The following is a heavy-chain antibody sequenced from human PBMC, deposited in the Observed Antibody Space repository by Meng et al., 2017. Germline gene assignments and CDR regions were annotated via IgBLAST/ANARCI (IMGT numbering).Heavy chain of an antibody. D-gene: IGHD2-2*01. V-gene: IGHV3-23*01. CDR1: GFTFSSYA. Sequence: GGSLRLSCAASGFTFSSYAMSWVRQVPGKGLEWVSAISGSGGSTYYADSVKGRFTISRDNSKNTLYLQMNSMRDEDTAVYYCAKTVVVPAAMDYFDYWGQGTLVTVSS. CDR3: AKTVVVPAAMDYFDY. CDR2: ISGSGGST. J-gene: IGHJ4*02.